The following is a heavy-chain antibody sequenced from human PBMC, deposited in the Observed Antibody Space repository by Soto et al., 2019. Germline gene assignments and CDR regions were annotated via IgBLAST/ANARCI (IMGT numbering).Heavy chain of an antibody. V-gene: IGHV3-53*01. D-gene: IGHD3-3*01. Sequence: GGSLRLSCAASGFTVGGNYMSWVRQAPGKGLEWVSVIYSGGSTYYADSVKGRFTISRDNSKNTLYLQMNSLRAEDTAVYYCARDSKSDYDFWSGAPGGMDVWGQGTTVTVSS. CDR3: ARDSKSDYDFWSGAPGGMDV. CDR2: IYSGGST. CDR1: GFTVGGNY. J-gene: IGHJ6*02.